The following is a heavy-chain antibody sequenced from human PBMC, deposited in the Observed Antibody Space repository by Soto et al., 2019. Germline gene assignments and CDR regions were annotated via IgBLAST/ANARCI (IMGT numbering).Heavy chain of an antibody. D-gene: IGHD3-10*01. CDR2: ISAYNGNT. J-gene: IGHJ6*02. CDR3: ARENGSGSYYRGYYYYYGMDV. Sequence: ASVKVSCKASGYTFTSYGMSWVRQAPGQGLEWMGWISAYNGNTNYAQKLQGRVTMTTDTSTSTAYMELRSLRSDDTAVYYCARENGSGSYYRGYYYYYGMDVWGQGTTVTVSS. CDR1: GYTFTSYG. V-gene: IGHV1-18*01.